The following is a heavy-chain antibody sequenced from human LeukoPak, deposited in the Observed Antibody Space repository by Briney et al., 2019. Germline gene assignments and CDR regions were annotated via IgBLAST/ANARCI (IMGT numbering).Heavy chain of an antibody. Sequence: GGSLRLSCAASGFSFITYNMNWVRQAPGKGLEWVAVISYDGSNKYYADSVKGRFTISRDNSKNTLYLQMNSLRAEDTAVYYCARDGDSGSHPQYYFDYWGQGTLVTVSS. CDR1: GFSFITYN. J-gene: IGHJ4*02. V-gene: IGHV3-30*03. D-gene: IGHD1-26*01. CDR3: ARDGDSGSHPQYYFDY. CDR2: ISYDGSNK.